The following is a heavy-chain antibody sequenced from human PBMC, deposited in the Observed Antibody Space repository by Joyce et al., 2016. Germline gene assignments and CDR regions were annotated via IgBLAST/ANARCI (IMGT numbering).Heavy chain of an antibody. V-gene: IGHV3-73*02. J-gene: IGHJ6*02. D-gene: IGHD3-3*01. CDR1: GFTLSGSS. CDR2: IRSKANGDAT. CDR3: SNYDLWSGYSPSRDV. Sequence: EVQLVESGRGLVQPGGSLKLSCAVSGFTLSGSSVHWVRQASGKGLEWVGRIRSKANGDATAYAASVKGRFSISRDDSKNTAYLQMNSLKTEDTAVYYCSNYDLWSGYSPSRDVWGQGSTVTVSS.